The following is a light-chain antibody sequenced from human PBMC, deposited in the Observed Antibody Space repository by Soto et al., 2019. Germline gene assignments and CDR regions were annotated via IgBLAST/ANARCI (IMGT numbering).Light chain of an antibody. J-gene: IGKJ1*01. CDR1: QSVSSY. Sequence: EIVLTQSPATLSLSPGARATLSCTASQSVSSYLAWYQQKPGQAPRLLMYEASNRATGIPARFSGGGSGTDFTLTISSLEPEDFAVYYCQQRSDWPWTFGQGTKVDIK. V-gene: IGKV3-11*01. CDR3: QQRSDWPWT. CDR2: EAS.